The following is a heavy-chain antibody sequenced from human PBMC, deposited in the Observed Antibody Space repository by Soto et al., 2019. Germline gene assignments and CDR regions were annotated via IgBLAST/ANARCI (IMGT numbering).Heavy chain of an antibody. CDR3: ARSPGGYDILTGYQDY. CDR2: ISSSSSYI. D-gene: IGHD3-9*01. CDR1: GFPFSSYS. J-gene: IGHJ4*02. Sequence: PGGSLRLSCAASGFPFSSYSMNWVRQAPGKGLEWVSSISSSSSYIYYADSVKGRFTISRDNAKNSLYLQMNSLRAEDTAVYYCARSPGGYDILTGYQDYWGQGTLVTVSS. V-gene: IGHV3-21*01.